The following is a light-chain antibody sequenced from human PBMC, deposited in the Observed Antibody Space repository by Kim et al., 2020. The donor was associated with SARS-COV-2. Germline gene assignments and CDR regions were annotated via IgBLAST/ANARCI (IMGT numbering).Light chain of an antibody. V-gene: IGLV3-1*01. CDR3: QAWDSSTNWV. CDR2: QDS. CDR1: KVGDKY. J-gene: IGLJ3*02. Sequence: SPGQTASITCSGDKVGDKYACWYQQKPGQSPVLVIYQDSKRHSGIPERFSGSNSGNTATLTISGTQAMDEADYYCQAWDSSTNWVFGGGTQLTVL.